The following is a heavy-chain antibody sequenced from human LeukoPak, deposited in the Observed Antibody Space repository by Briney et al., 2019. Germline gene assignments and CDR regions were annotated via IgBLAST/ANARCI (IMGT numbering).Heavy chain of an antibody. CDR3: TREQYSTNWYFDL. Sequence: PGGSLRLSCVASGFNFDDFGMSWVRQAPGKGREWVSGIDWNGGSTVYADSLKGRFTISRDNAKNSLYLQMNSLRVEDTALYYCTREQYSTNWYFDLWGRGTLVTVSS. D-gene: IGHD5-18*01. CDR2: IDWNGGST. J-gene: IGHJ2*01. CDR1: GFNFDDFG. V-gene: IGHV3-20*04.